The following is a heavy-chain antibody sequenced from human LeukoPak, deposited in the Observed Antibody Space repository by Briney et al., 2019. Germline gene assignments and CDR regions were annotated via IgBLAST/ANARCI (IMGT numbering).Heavy chain of an antibody. Sequence: GGSLRLSCAASGFTFSSYWMSWVRQAPGKGLEWVANMKRDGSEKYYVDSVKGRFTISRDNAKNSLYLQMNSLRAEDTAIYYCAKEAAPVFGHWGQGTLVTASS. V-gene: IGHV3-7*01. CDR2: MKRDGSEK. J-gene: IGHJ4*02. CDR1: GFTFSSYW. CDR3: AKEAAPVFGH. D-gene: IGHD6-25*01.